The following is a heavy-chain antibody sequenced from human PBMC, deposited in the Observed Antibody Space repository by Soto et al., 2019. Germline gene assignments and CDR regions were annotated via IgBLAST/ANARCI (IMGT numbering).Heavy chain of an antibody. D-gene: IGHD4-4*01. J-gene: IGHJ3*02. CDR2: IMPVFGTP. Sequence: QVLLVQSGAEVKKPGSSVKVSCQAAGGSFSSYMVSWVRQAPGQGLDYMGGIMPVFGTPTYTEKFQGRVTITADESTGTAYLELISLKSDDTAVYYCARGVTANYMGGDAFAIWGQGTMVTVSS. CDR1: GGSFSSYM. V-gene: IGHV1-69*01. CDR3: ARGVTANYMGGDAFAI.